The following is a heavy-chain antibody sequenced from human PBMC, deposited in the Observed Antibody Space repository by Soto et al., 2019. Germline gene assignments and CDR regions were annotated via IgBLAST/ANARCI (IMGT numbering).Heavy chain of an antibody. Sequence: QVQLQVSGPGLVKPSATLSLSCTVLTGSTNSFYWSWIRQPPGKGLEWIGYFFYTGSTNHNPSLKSRVTISLDMSSRQFSLSLSSVTAADTAMYYCARSRDGYNLNPIDQWGQGLLVTVSS. CDR2: FFYTGST. D-gene: IGHD5-12*01. CDR1: TGSTNSFY. J-gene: IGHJ4*02. CDR3: ARSRDGYNLNPIDQ. V-gene: IGHV4-59*01.